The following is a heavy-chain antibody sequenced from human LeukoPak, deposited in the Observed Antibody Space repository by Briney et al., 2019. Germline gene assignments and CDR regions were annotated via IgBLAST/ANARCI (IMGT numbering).Heavy chain of an antibody. J-gene: IGHJ4*02. Sequence: GGSLRLSCAASGFTFSSNWVYCVRQAPGKGLVWVSYISSDGSSTNYADSVKGRFTISRDDAKNTLYVQMNSLRADDTAVYYCARGRPGNYFDYWGQGTLVTVSS. CDR2: ISSDGSST. CDR3: ARGRPGNYFDY. CDR1: GFTFSSNW. V-gene: IGHV3-74*01. D-gene: IGHD1-26*01.